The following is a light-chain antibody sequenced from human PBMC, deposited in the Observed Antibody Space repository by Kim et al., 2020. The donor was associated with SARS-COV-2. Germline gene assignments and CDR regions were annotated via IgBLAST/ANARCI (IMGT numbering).Light chain of an antibody. CDR1: QSISHY. CDR2: AAS. J-gene: IGKJ2*01. Sequence: SLSASVGDRITITCRASQSISHYLNWYQQKPGIAPKLLIYAASSLQSGVPSRFSGSGSGTDFTLTISSLQPEDYATYYCQQTYSIPPYTFGQG. V-gene: IGKV1-39*01. CDR3: QQTYSIPPYT.